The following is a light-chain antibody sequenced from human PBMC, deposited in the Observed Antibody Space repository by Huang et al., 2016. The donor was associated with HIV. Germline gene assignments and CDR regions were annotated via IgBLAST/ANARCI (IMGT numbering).Light chain of an antibody. CDR1: QTVIYSLNKKNY. J-gene: IGKJ1*01. CDR3: LQYYSVPQT. Sequence: DIVMTQSPDSLAVSPGERATINCKSSQTVIYSLNKKNYLAWFQQKPGRPPKLLIYWATTRESGVPDRFSGSGSGTYFTLTINNLQAEDVAVYFCLQYYSVPQTFGHGTKVEIK. CDR2: WAT. V-gene: IGKV4-1*01.